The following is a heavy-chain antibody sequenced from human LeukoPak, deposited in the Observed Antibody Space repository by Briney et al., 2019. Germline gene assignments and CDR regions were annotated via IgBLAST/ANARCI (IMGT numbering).Heavy chain of an antibody. J-gene: IGHJ4*02. CDR3: ARGENPLNIHIAIIDY. CDR2: INHRGST. D-gene: IGHD6-13*01. V-gene: IGHV4-34*01. CDR1: GGSFSGYY. Sequence: SETLSLTCAIYGGSFSGYYWSWIRQPPGKGLEWIGEINHRGSTNYNPSLKSRVTISVDTSKNQFSLKLSSVTAADTALYYCARGENPLNIHIAIIDYWGQGTLVTVSS.